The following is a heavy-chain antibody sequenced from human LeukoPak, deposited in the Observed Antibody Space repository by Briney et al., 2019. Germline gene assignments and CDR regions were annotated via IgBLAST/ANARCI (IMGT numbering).Heavy chain of an antibody. D-gene: IGHD3-22*01. V-gene: IGHV3-23*01. CDR2: ISGSGGST. CDR3: AKARYCYDSSGYYYAPGLSYFDY. J-gene: IGHJ4*02. CDR1: GFTFSSYA. Sequence: GGSLRLFCAASGFTFSSYAMSWVRQAPGKGLEWVSAISGSGGSTYYADSVKGRFTISRDNSKNTLYLQMNSLRAEDTAVYYCAKARYCYDSSGYYYAPGLSYFDYWGQGTLVTVSS.